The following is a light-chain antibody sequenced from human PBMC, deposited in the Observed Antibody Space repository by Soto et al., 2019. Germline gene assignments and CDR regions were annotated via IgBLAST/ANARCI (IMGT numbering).Light chain of an antibody. V-gene: IGLV2-8*01. CDR2: EVS. J-gene: IGLJ1*01. Sequence: QSVLTQPPSASGSRGQSVTISCTGTSSDVGGYNYVSWYQQHPGKAPKLMIYEVSKRPSGVPDRFSGSKSGNTASLTVSGLQADDEADYYCSSYAGSNKSVFGTGTKVTV. CDR1: SSDVGGYNY. CDR3: SSYAGSNKSV.